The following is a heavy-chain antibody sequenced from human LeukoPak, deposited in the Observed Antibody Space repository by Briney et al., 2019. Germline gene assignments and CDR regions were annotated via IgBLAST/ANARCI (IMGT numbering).Heavy chain of an antibody. Sequence: GRSLRLSCAAPGFTFSSYGMHWVRQAPGKGLEWVAVIWYDGSNKYYADSVKGRFTISRDNSKNTLYLQMNSLRAEDTALYHCARNNGMDVWGQGTTVIVSS. CDR1: GFTFSSYG. CDR3: ARNNGMDV. J-gene: IGHJ6*02. V-gene: IGHV3-33*01. CDR2: IWYDGSNK.